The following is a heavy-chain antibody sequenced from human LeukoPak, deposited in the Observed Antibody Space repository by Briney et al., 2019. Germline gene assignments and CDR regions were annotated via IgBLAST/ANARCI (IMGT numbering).Heavy chain of an antibody. CDR2: ISSSSCYI. V-gene: IGHV3-21*01. D-gene: IGHD1-26*01. Sequence: GGSLRLSCAASGFTFSSYSMNWVRQAPGKGLEWVSSISSSSCYIYYADSVKGRFTISRDSAKNSLYLQMNSLRAEDTAVYYCARSQWELRYWYFDLWGRGTLVTVSS. J-gene: IGHJ2*01. CDR1: GFTFSSYS. CDR3: ARSQWELRYWYFDL.